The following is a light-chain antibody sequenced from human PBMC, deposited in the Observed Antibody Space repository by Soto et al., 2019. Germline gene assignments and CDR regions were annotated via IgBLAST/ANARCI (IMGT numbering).Light chain of an antibody. J-gene: IGKJ3*01. CDR1: QSLLHSNGYNY. CDR3: MQALQTPLFT. V-gene: IGKV2-28*01. Sequence: DIVMTQSPLSLPVTPGEPASISCRSSQSLLHSNGYNYLDWYLQKPGQSPQLLIYLGSNRASGVTDRFSGSGSGTDFTLKISRVEAADVGVYYCMQALQTPLFTFGPGTKVDIK. CDR2: LGS.